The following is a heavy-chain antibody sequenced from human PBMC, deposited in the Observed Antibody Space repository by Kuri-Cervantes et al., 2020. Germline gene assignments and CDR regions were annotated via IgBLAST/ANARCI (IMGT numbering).Heavy chain of an antibody. CDR1: GGTFSSYA. CDR3: ASDGAPGDRDL. Sequence: SVKVSCKASGGTFSSYAISWVRQAPGQGLEWMGGIIPIFGTANYAQKLQGRVTVTTDTSTSTAYMELRSLRSDDTAVYYCASDGAPGDRDLWGQGTLVTVSS. V-gene: IGHV1-69*05. CDR2: IIPIFGTA. D-gene: IGHD7-27*01. J-gene: IGHJ4*02.